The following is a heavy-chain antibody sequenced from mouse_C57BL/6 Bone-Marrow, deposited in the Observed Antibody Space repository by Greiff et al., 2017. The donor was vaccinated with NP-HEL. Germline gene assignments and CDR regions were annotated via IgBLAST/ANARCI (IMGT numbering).Heavy chain of an antibody. V-gene: IGHV14-4*01. CDR1: GFNIKDDY. J-gene: IGHJ4*01. CDR3: TTATVVDAMDY. Sequence: EVKRVESGAELVRPGASVKLSCTASGFNIKDDYMHWVKQRPEQGLEWIGWIDPENGDTEYASKFQGKATITADTSSNTAYLQLSSLTSEDTAVYYCTTATVVDAMDYWGQGTSVTVSS. CDR2: IDPENGDT. D-gene: IGHD1-1*01.